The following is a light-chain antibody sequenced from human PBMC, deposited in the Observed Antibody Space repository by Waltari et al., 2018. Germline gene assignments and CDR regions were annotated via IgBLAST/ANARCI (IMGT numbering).Light chain of an antibody. J-gene: IGKJ1*01. CDR1: RSVGTY. V-gene: IGKV3-11*01. CDR3: QQRSNWWT. Sequence: ETVLTQSPATLSLSPGERATLSRRPSRSVGTYLDWYQHRPGQAPRLLIYDASKRATGIPARFSGSGSGTDFTLTITSLDPEDFAVYYCQQRSNWWTFGQGTKVEIK. CDR2: DAS.